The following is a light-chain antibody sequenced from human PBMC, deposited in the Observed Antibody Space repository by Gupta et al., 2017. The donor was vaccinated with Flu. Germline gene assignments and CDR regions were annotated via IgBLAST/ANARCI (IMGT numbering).Light chain of an antibody. CDR3: MQALQTPPWT. CDR2: LGS. V-gene: IGKV2-28*01. Sequence: VMTQSPLSLPVTPGEQASITCRSSQSLLHSNGYNYLDWYLQKPGQSPQLLIYLGSNRASGVPDRFSGSGSGTDFTLKISRVEAEDVGIYYCMQALQTPPWTFGQGTKVEIK. CDR1: QSLLHSNGYNY. J-gene: IGKJ1*01.